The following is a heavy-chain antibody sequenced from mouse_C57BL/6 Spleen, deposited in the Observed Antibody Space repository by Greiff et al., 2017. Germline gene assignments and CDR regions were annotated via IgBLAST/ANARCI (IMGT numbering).Heavy chain of an antibody. D-gene: IGHD2-3*01. CDR2: IRNKANGYTT. Sequence: EVHLVESGGGLVQPGGSLSLSCAASGFTFTDYYMSWVRQPPGKALEWLGFIRNKANGYTTEYSASVKGRFTISRDNSQSILYIQLNALRAEDSAAYYCARYIDGYYAMDYWGQGTSVTVSS. CDR3: ARYIDGYYAMDY. J-gene: IGHJ4*01. CDR1: GFTFTDYY. V-gene: IGHV7-3*01.